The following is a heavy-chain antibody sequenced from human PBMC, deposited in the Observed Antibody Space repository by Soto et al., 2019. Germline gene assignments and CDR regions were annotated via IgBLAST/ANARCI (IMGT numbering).Heavy chain of an antibody. CDR3: AREYTRKQLVP. D-gene: IGHD6-6*01. J-gene: IGHJ5*02. CDR1: GFTFSSYS. Sequence: QVQLVESGGGVVQPGRSLRLSCAASGFTFSSYSMHWVRQAPGKGLEWVAGISFDGSDKYNAESVKGRFTISRDNSKKTLYLQMNSLRPEDTAVYHCAREYTRKQLVPWGQGTLVTVSS. CDR2: ISFDGSDK. V-gene: IGHV3-30-3*01.